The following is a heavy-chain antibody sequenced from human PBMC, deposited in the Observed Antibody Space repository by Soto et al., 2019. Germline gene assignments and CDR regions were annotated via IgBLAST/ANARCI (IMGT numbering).Heavy chain of an antibody. V-gene: IGHV5-51*01. CDR3: AASIFYYGMDV. CDR1: GDTFTNYW. Sequence: PGESLKISCKGSGDTFTNYWIGWVRQMPGKGPEWMGIIYPGDSDTKYNPSFQGQVTISADKSITTTYLQWSSLKDSDTAIYYCAASIFYYGMDVWGKGPTVTVSS. J-gene: IGHJ6*04. CDR2: IYPGDSDT.